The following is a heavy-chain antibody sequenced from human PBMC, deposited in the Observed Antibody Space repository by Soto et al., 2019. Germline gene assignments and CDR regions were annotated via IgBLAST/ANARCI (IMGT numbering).Heavy chain of an antibody. CDR2: IDHGGYT. D-gene: IGHD3-3*01. Sequence: PSETLSLTCAVYGGTFSGYDWNWIRQPPGKGLEWIGEIDHGGYTNYNPSLKSRVTISVDTSKNQFSLRLTSVTAADTAVYYCARVRDCFDPWGQGTLVTVSS. CDR1: GGTFSGYD. J-gene: IGHJ5*02. V-gene: IGHV4-34*01. CDR3: ARVRDCFDP.